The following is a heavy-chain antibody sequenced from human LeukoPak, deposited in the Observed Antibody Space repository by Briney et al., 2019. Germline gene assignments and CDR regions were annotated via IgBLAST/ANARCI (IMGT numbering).Heavy chain of an antibody. CDR1: GFSFSDYW. J-gene: IGHJ3*02. Sequence: GGSLRLSCAAPGFSFSDYWMSWGRQAPGKGLEWVANIRQDGTEKNYVDSVKGRFTISRDNAENSLSLQMVSLRAEDTAIYYCARNKRADIWGQGTMVTVSS. CDR3: ARNKRADI. CDR2: IRQDGTEK. V-gene: IGHV3-7*01.